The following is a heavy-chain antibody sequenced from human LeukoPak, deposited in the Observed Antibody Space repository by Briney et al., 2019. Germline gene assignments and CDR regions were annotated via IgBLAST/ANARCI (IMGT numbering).Heavy chain of an antibody. CDR1: GGSISSYY. V-gene: IGHV4-59*12. CDR2: IYYSGST. D-gene: IGHD1-26*01. Sequence: SETLSLTCTVSGGSISSYYWSWIRQPPGKGLEWIGYIYYSGSTNYNPSLKSRVTISVDTSKNQFSLKLSSVTAADTAVYYCAREVGPIYMGATKDAFDIWGQGTMVTVSS. CDR3: AREVGPIYMGATKDAFDI. J-gene: IGHJ3*02.